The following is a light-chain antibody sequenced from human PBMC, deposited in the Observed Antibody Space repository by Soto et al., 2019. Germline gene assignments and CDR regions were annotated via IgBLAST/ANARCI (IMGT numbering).Light chain of an antibody. V-gene: IGKV1-5*01. CDR2: DVS. Sequence: DIQMTQSPSTLSASVGDRVTITCRGSQSISSWLAWYQQKPGKAPKLLIYDVSSLESGVPSRLSGSGSGTDFTLTISRLEPEDFAVYYCQQYGSSGPFGQGTKVDIK. CDR3: QQYGSSGP. CDR1: QSISSW. J-gene: IGKJ1*01.